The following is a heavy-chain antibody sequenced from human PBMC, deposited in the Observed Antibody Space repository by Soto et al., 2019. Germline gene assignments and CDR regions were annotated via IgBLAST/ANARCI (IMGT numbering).Heavy chain of an antibody. J-gene: IGHJ6*02. CDR2: IWYDGSNK. CDR1: GFTFSSYG. V-gene: IGHV3-33*01. CDR3: ARDQVIAASDYYFYGMDV. D-gene: IGHD6-6*01. Sequence: SLRLSCAASGFTFSSYGIHWVRQAPGRGLEWVAVIWYDGSNKYYAESVKGRFTISRDNSKNTLYLQMNSLRAEDTAVYYCARDQVIAASDYYFYGMDVWGQGTTVTVSS.